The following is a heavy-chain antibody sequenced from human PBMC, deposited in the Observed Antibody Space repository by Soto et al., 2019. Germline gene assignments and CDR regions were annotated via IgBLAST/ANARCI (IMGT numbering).Heavy chain of an antibody. Sequence: EVQLVESGGGSVKPGGSLRPSCAASGFSFSSYWMYWVRQAPGKGLVWVSRIKSDGSSISYADFAKGRFTMSRDNARNTLSLQMSSLRAEDTAIYYCVRGVTADYWGQGTLVTVSS. CDR1: GFSFSSYW. CDR3: VRGVTADY. CDR2: IKSDGSSI. J-gene: IGHJ4*02. V-gene: IGHV3-74*01.